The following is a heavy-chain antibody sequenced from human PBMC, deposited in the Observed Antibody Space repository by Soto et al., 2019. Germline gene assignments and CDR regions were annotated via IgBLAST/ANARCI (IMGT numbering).Heavy chain of an antibody. J-gene: IGHJ2*01. V-gene: IGHV4-59*08. CDR1: GGSVSGNY. CDR2: FYDYGTT. D-gene: IGHD3-22*01. CDR3: ARLTKAAAVVPYYYCDL. Sequence: QVQLQESGPALVKPSETLSLTCIVSGGSVSGNYWSWIRQPPGKRLEWIAYFYDYGTTNYNPSLKSRVTMSVDTSQNHFSLKLSPVTAADTTVYYCARLTKAAAVVPYYYCDLWGRGTLVTVSS.